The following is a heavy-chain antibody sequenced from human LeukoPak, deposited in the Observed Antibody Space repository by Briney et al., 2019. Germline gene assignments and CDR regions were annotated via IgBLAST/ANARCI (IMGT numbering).Heavy chain of an antibody. D-gene: IGHD1-7*01. Sequence: SETLSLTCTVSGGSISSGGYYWSWIRQHPGKGLEWIGYIYYSGSTYYNPSLKSRVTISVDTSKNPFSLKLGSVTAADTAVYYCTRRELGLPPNYWGQGTLVTVSS. CDR2: IYYSGST. V-gene: IGHV4-31*03. J-gene: IGHJ4*02. CDR1: GGSISSGGYY. CDR3: TRRELGLPPNY.